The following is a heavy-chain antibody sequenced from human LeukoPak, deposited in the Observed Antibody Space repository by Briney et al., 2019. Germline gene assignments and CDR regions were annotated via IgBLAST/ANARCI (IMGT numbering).Heavy chain of an antibody. Sequence: GGSLRLSCAASGFTFSSYGMHWVRQAPGKGLVWVSRINSDGSSTSYADSVKGRFTISRDNAKNTLYLQMNSLRAEDTAVYYCAGDSSGYYSWSGFSDYWGQGTLVTVSS. V-gene: IGHV3-74*01. CDR1: GFTFSSYG. CDR3: AGDSSGYYSWSGFSDY. J-gene: IGHJ4*02. CDR2: INSDGSST. D-gene: IGHD3-22*01.